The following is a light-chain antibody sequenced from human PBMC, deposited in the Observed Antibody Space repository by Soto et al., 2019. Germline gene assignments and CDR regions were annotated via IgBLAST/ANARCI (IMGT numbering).Light chain of an antibody. CDR2: EVS. V-gene: IGLV2-14*01. CDR3: SSYTTSSTVV. Sequence: QSALTQPASVSGSPGQSITISCTGTSSDVGAYGYVSWYQQHPGKAPKLLIYEVSYRPSGVSNRFSGSKSGKAASLTISGLQSEDEADYYCSSYTTSSTVVFGGGTKITVL. CDR1: SSDVGAYGY. J-gene: IGLJ2*01.